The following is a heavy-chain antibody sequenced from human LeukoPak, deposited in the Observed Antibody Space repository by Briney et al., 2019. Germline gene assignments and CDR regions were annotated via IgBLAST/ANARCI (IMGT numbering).Heavy chain of an antibody. CDR2: ISAYNGNT. D-gene: IGHD6-19*01. Sequence: GASVKVSCKASGYTFTSYDISWVRQAPGQGLEWMGWISAYNGNTNYAQKLQGRVTMTTDTSTSTAYMELRSLRSDDTAVYYCARSHPAVAGTLLRYYFDYWGQGTLVTVSS. CDR3: ARSHPAVAGTLLRYYFDY. CDR1: GYTFTSYD. J-gene: IGHJ4*02. V-gene: IGHV1-18*01.